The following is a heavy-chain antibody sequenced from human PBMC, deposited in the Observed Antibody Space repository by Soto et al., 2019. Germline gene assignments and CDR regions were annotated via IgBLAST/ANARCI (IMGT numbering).Heavy chain of an antibody. J-gene: IGHJ4*02. CDR3: ARSLRYCSSTSCSLYYFDY. CDR1: GGSFSGYA. D-gene: IGHD2-2*01. CDR2: IIPIFGTA. Sequence: SVKVSCKASGGSFSGYAISWGLQAPGQGLEWMGGIIPIFGTANYAQKFQGRVTITADESASTAYMELSSLRSEDTAVYYCARSLRYCSSTSCSLYYFDYWGQGPLVTVYS. V-gene: IGHV1-69*13.